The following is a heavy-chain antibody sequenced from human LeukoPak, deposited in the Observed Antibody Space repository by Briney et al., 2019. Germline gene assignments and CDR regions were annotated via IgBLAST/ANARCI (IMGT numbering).Heavy chain of an antibody. D-gene: IGHD6-19*01. J-gene: IGHJ4*02. V-gene: IGHV3-64*01. CDR3: ARGGSGWSFDY. CDR2: ISSNGGST. CDR1: GFTFSSYA. Sequence: PGGSLRLSCAASGFTFSSYAMHWVRQAPGKGLEYVSAISSNGGSTYYANSVKGRFTISRDNSKNTLYLQMGSLRAEDMAVYYRARGGSGWSFDYWGQGTLVTVSS.